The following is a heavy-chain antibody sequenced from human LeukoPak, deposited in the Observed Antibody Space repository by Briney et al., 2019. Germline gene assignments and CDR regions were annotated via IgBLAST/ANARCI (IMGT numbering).Heavy chain of an antibody. J-gene: IGHJ3*02. CDR3: ASPSGTYVDTAMADAFDI. CDR2: IYYSGST. Sequence: SETLSLTCTVSGGSISSGGYYWSWIRQHPGKGLEWIGYIYYSGSTYYNPSLKSRVTISVDTSKNQFSLKLSPVTAADTAVYYCASPSGTYVDTAMADAFDIWGQGTMVTVSS. CDR1: GGSISSGGYY. V-gene: IGHV4-31*03. D-gene: IGHD5-18*01.